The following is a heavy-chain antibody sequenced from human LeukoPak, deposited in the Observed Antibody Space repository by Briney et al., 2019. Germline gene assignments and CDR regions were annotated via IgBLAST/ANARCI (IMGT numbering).Heavy chain of an antibody. J-gene: IGHJ4*02. CDR3: AREEPNDVITILKY. CDR2: IYTSGST. Sequence: PSETLSLTCTVSGGSISSGSYYWSWIRQPAGKGLEWIGRIYTSGSTNYNPSLKSRVTISVDTSKNQFSLKLSSVTAADTAVYYCAREEPNDVITILKYWGQGTLVTVSS. CDR1: GGSISSGSYY. V-gene: IGHV4-61*02. D-gene: IGHD3-3*01.